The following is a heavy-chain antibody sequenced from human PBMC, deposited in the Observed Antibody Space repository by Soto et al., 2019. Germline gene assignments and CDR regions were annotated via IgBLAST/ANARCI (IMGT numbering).Heavy chain of an antibody. V-gene: IGHV4-39*01. CDR1: GGSISSSSYY. J-gene: IGHJ6*02. CDR2: IFYSGST. D-gene: IGHD2-15*01. Sequence: QLQLQESGPGLVKPSETLSLTCTVSGGSISSSSYYWGWIRQPPGKGLEWIGSIFYSGSTYYNPSLKSRFTISVGTSKNQFSLKLSSVTAADTAVYYCARHLTYCSAGSCYSDFPYYGMDVWGQGTTVTVSS. CDR3: ARHLTYCSAGSCYSDFPYYGMDV.